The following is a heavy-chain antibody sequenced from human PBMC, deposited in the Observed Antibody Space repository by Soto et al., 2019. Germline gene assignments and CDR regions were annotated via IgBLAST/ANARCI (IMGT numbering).Heavy chain of an antibody. Sequence: GSLRLSCAASGFTFSSYAMSWVRQAPGKGLEWVSAISGSGGSTYYADSVKGRFTISRDNSKNTLYLQMNSLRAEDTAVYYCASNLVVVVAATKQNFDYWGQGTLVTVSS. CDR2: ISGSGGST. V-gene: IGHV3-23*01. J-gene: IGHJ4*02. CDR3: ASNLVVVVAATKQNFDY. D-gene: IGHD2-15*01. CDR1: GFTFSSYA.